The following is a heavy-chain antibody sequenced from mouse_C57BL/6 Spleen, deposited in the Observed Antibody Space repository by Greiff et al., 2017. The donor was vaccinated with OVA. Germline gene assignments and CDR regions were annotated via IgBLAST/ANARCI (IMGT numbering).Heavy chain of an antibody. D-gene: IGHD2-1*01. Sequence: VMLVESGAELVRPGTSVKVSCKASGYAFTNYLIEWVKQRPGQGLEWIGVINPGSGGTNYNEKFKGKATLTADKSSSTAYMQLSSLTSEDAAVYFCARSPIYYGTPWFAYWGQGTLVTVSA. CDR1: GYAFTNYL. CDR2: INPGSGGT. J-gene: IGHJ3*01. CDR3: ARSPIYYGTPWFAY. V-gene: IGHV1-54*01.